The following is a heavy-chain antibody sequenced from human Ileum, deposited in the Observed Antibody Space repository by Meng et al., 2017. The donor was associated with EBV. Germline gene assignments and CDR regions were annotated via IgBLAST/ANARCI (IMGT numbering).Heavy chain of an antibody. CDR2: IDQSGYT. CDR3: ASYGRCNGNSFYCFDP. D-gene: IGHD4-23*01. Sequence: HQWGTGLLHPSATLSLACAFYGGSFNYYYRTLLPQPPGNGLEWIGEIDQSGYTKFNPSLSSRATISRDTSNNQFSLRLNSVTAADTALYYCASYGRCNGNSFYCFDPWGQGTLVTVS. V-gene: IGHV4-34*01. CDR1: GGSFNYYY. J-gene: IGHJ5*02.